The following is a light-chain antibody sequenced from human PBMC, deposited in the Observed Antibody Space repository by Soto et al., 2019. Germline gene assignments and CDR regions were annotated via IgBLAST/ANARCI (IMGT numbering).Light chain of an antibody. CDR3: QQYISYWT. J-gene: IGKJ1*01. CDR1: QSISSW. Sequence: DIQMTQSPSTLSASVGDRVTITCRASQSISSWLAWYQQKPGKAPKLLIYKASGLESGVPSRFSGSGSGTEFTLTISSLQPDDFATYYCQQYISYWTFGQGTKVA. V-gene: IGKV1-5*03. CDR2: KAS.